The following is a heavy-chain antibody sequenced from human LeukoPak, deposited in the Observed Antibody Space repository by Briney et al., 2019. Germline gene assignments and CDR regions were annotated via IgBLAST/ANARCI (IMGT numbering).Heavy chain of an antibody. CDR3: ARAHYDSSGYPLWVD. CDR2: INSDGSST. D-gene: IGHD3-22*01. V-gene: IGHV3-74*01. CDR1: GFTFSSYW. J-gene: IGHJ4*02. Sequence: GGSLRLSCAASGFTFSSYWMHWVRQAPGKGLVWVSRINSDGSSTSYADSVKGRFTISRDNAKNTLYLQMNSLRAEDTAVYYCARAHYDSSGYPLWVDWGQGTLVTVSS.